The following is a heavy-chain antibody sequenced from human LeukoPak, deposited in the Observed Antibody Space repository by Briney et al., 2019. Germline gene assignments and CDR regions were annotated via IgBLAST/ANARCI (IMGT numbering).Heavy chain of an antibody. V-gene: IGHV4-4*02. CDR3: ASGNVYYYRYFDY. J-gene: IGHJ4*02. CDR1: GGSISSSNW. CDR2: IYHSGST. Sequence: SGTLSLTCAVSGGSISSSNWWSWVRQPPGKGLEWIGEIYHSGSTNYNPSLKSRVTISVDKSKNQFSLKLSSVTAADTAVYYCASGNVYYYRYFDYWGQGTLVTVSS. D-gene: IGHD3-10*01.